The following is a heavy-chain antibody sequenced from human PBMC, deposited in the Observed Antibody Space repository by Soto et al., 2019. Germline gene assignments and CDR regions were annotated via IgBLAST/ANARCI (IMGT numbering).Heavy chain of an antibody. CDR2: IYPGDSDT. V-gene: IGHV5-51*01. CDR1: GYSFTSYW. D-gene: IGHD3-3*01. Sequence: PGESLKISCKGSGYSFTSYWIGWVRQMPGKGLEWMGIIYPGDSDTRYSPSFQGQVTISADKSISTAYLQWSSLEASDTAMYYCARGRITIFGVAPGDYWGQGTLVTVSS. CDR3: ARGRITIFGVAPGDY. J-gene: IGHJ4*02.